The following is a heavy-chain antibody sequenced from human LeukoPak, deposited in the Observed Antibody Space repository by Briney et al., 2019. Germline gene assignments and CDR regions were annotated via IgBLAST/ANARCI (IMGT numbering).Heavy chain of an antibody. D-gene: IGHD1-1*01. CDR3: ARVAKERVGGVYYFDY. J-gene: IGHJ4*02. CDR1: GFTFSDYD. Sequence: PGGSLRLSCAASGFTFSDYDMHWVRQATGKGLEWVSAIGTAGDTYYTGSMKGRFTIPRENAKNSLYLQMNSLRAGDTAVYYCARVAKERVGGVYYFDYWGQGTLVTVSS. V-gene: IGHV3-13*01. CDR2: IGTAGDT.